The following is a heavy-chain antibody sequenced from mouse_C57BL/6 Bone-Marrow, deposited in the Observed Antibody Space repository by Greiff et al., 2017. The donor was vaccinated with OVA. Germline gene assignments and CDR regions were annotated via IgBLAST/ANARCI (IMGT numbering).Heavy chain of an antibody. CDR3: ARGNYYGSSSAWFAY. V-gene: IGHV1-85*01. J-gene: IGHJ3*01. CDR1: GYTFTSYD. Sequence: VKLVESGPELVKPGASVKLSCKASGYTFTSYDINWVKQRPGQGLEWIGWIYPRDGSTKYNEKFKGKATLTVDTSSSTAYMELHSLTSEDSAVYFCARGNYYGSSSAWFAYWGQGTLVTVSA. CDR2: IYPRDGST. D-gene: IGHD1-1*01.